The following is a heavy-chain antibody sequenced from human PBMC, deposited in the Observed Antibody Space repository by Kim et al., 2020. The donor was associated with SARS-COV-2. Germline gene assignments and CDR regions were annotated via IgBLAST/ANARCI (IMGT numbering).Heavy chain of an antibody. CDR3: TAEDIVVVPAATQYFDY. V-gene: IGHV3-15*01. CDR1: GFTFSNAW. Sequence: GGSLRLSCAASGFTFSNAWMSWVRQAPGKGLEWVGRIKSKTDGGTTDYAAPVKGRFTISRDDSKNTLYLQMNSLKTEDTAVYYCTAEDIVVVPAATQYFDYWGQGTLVTVSS. CDR2: IKSKTDGGTT. J-gene: IGHJ4*02. D-gene: IGHD2-2*01.